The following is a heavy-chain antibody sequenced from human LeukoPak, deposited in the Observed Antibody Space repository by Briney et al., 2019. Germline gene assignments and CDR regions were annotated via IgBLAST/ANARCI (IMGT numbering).Heavy chain of an antibody. J-gene: IGHJ5*02. Sequence: ASVKVSCKASGYTFTDYYIHWVRQAPGQGLEWMGWINPNSGGTKYAQKFQGRVTMTRDTSISTVYMELRRLRSDDTALSYCAKGREPEPVAPFDPWGQGTLVTVSS. CDR2: INPNSGGT. CDR3: AKGREPEPVAPFDP. CDR1: GYTFTDYY. D-gene: IGHD1-14*01. V-gene: IGHV1-2*02.